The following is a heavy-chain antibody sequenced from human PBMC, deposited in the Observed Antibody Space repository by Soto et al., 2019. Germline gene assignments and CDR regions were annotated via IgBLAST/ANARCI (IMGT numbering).Heavy chain of an antibody. CDR1: GGSISSSSYY. J-gene: IGHJ3*02. V-gene: IGHV4-39*01. CDR3: YRSSSIVCYACAFDI. D-gene: IGHD2-2*01. CDR2: MYSSGST. Sequence: QLQLQESGPGLVKPSETLSLTCTVSGGSISSSSYYWGWIRQPPGKGLEWIGSMYSSGSTYYNPSLKSRVTISVDTSKTQFSLKLSSVTAADTAVYYCYRSSSIVCYACAFDIWGQGTMVTVSS.